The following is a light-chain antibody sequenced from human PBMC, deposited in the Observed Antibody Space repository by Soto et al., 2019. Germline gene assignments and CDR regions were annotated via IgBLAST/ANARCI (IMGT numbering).Light chain of an antibody. CDR1: QSISTW. J-gene: IGKJ1*01. Sequence: DIQMTQSPSTLSASVGDRVTITCRASQSISTWLAWYQQKPGKAPKLLIYEASSLKSGVPSRFSGSGSGTEFTLTISSLQPDDFATYYCQQYNSYSAWTFGQGTKVDIK. V-gene: IGKV1-5*03. CDR3: QQYNSYSAWT. CDR2: EAS.